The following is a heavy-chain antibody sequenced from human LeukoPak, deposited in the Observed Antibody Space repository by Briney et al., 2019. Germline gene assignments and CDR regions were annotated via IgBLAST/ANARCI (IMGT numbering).Heavy chain of an antibody. V-gene: IGHV3-33*01. J-gene: IGHJ4*02. CDR1: GFTFSSYG. CDR3: ARPSSSGDIGCDY. CDR2: IWYDGSNK. Sequence: GGSLRLSCAASGFTFSSYGMHWVRQAPGKGLEWVAVIWYDGSNKYYADSVKGRFTISRDNSKNTLYLQMNSLRAEDTAVYYCARPSSSGDIGCDYWGQGTLVTVSS. D-gene: IGHD5-12*01.